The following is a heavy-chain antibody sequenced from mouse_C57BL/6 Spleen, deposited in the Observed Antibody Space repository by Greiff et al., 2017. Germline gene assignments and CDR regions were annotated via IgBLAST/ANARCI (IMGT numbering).Heavy chain of an antibody. J-gene: IGHJ3*01. V-gene: IGHV1-80*01. Sequence: VQLQQSGAELVKPGASVKISCKASGYAFSSYWMNWVKQRPGKGLEWIGQIYPGDGDTNYNGKFKGKATLTADKSSSTAYMQLSSLTSEDSAVFFCARCYDGPGAWFAYWGQGTLVTVSA. D-gene: IGHD2-3*01. CDR1: GYAFSSYW. CDR3: ARCYDGPGAWFAY. CDR2: IYPGDGDT.